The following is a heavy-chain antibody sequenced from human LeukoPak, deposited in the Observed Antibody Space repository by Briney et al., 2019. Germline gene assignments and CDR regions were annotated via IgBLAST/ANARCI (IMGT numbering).Heavy chain of an antibody. CDR3: AREFANLAAFDF. V-gene: IGHV4-61*01. CDR2: IYYSGNT. CDR1: GGSVSSNNYY. J-gene: IGHJ3*01. Sequence: SETLSLTCTVSGGSVSSNNYYWSWIRQPPGKGLEWIGYIYYSGNTNYNPSLKSRVTISVDTSKNQFSLKLSSVTAADTAVYYCAREFANLAAFDFWGQGTMDTVPA.